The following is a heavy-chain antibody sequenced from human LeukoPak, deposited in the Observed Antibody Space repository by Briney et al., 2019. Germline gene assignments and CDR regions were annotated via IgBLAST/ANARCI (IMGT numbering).Heavy chain of an antibody. D-gene: IGHD4-17*01. CDR2: INPDSGGT. J-gene: IGHJ5*02. CDR1: GYTFTGYY. CDR3: GRDRHGDNVRATDWFAP. V-gene: IGHV1-2*06. Sequence: ASVTVSFTASGYTFTGYYLHWVRQAPGQGLEWMGRINPDSGGTDYAPKFQGRVSMTRDTSISTAYMELSRLTSDDTAVYYCGRDRHGDNVRATDWFAPWGQGTLVTVSS.